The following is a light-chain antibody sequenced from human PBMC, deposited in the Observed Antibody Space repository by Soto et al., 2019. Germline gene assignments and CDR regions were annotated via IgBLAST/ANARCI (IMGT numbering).Light chain of an antibody. CDR2: GVT. J-gene: IGLJ7*01. Sequence: QSALTQPASVSGSPGQSITISCTGTSSDVGAYYSVSWYQHHPGKAPKLIIYGVTNRPSGVSNRFSGSKSGTSASLAISGLRSEDEADYYCAAWDDSLSGAVFGGGTQLTVL. V-gene: IGLV2-14*01. CDR1: SSDVGAYYS. CDR3: AAWDDSLSGAV.